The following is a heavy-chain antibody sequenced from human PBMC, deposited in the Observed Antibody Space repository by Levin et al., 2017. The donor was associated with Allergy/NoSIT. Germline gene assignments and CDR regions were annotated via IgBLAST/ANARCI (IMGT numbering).Heavy chain of an antibody. CDR1: GFTFSSYG. Sequence: GESLKISCAASGFTFSSYGMHWVRQAPGKGLEWVAVISYDGSNKYYADSVKGRFTISRDNSKNTLYLQMNSLRAEDTAVYYCAKDWDHIVVVTASHFDYWGQGTLVTVSS. CDR2: ISYDGSNK. D-gene: IGHD2-21*02. V-gene: IGHV3-30*18. J-gene: IGHJ4*02. CDR3: AKDWDHIVVVTASHFDY.